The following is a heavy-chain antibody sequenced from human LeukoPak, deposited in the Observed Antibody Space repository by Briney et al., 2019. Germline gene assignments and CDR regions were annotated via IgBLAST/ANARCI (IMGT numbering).Heavy chain of an antibody. J-gene: IGHJ4*02. V-gene: IGHV4-34*01. D-gene: IGHD5-18*01. CDR3: ASARDLSSTADY. CDR1: GGSFSNFY. CDR2: INQAGST. Sequence: SETLSLTCNVYGGSFSNFYWSWIRQPPGKGLEWIGEINQAGSTNYNPSLKSRVTISLDTSKNQFSLKLTSVTAADTAVYYCASARDLSSTADYWGQGTLVTVSS.